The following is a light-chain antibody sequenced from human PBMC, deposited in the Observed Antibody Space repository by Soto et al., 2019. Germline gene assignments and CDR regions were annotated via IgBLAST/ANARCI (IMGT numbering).Light chain of an antibody. J-gene: IGKJ1*01. CDR2: KAS. Sequence: DIQMTQAPSTLSPSVVERVTMTWLASQSISSWLAWYQQKPGKAPKLLIYKASSLDSGVPSRFSGSGSGTEFTLTISSLRPDDFATYYCQQYDSYSWTFGQGTKVDI. V-gene: IGKV1-5*03. CDR3: QQYDSYSWT. CDR1: QSISSW.